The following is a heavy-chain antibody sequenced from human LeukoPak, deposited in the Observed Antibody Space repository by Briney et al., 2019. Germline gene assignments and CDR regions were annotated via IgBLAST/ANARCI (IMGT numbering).Heavy chain of an antibody. V-gene: IGHV3-30*03. CDR3: ARVVVVVGTTDYFDY. Sequence: GGSLRLSCAASGFTSSSYGMHWVRQAPGKGLEWVAVISYDGGDKYYADSVKGRFTISRDNSKNTLYLQMNSLRADDTAVYYCARVVVVVGTTDYFDYWGQGTLVTVSS. J-gene: IGHJ4*02. CDR1: GFTSSSYG. D-gene: IGHD2-15*01. CDR2: ISYDGGDK.